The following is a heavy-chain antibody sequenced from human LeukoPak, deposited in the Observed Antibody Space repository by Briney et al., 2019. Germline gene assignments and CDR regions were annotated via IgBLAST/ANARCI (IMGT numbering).Heavy chain of an antibody. CDR3: ARDVVGIDHAFDI. V-gene: IGHV1-46*01. J-gene: IGHJ3*02. Sequence: ASVKVSCKASGYTFTSYYMHWVRQAPGQGLEWMGIINPSGGSTSYAQKFQGRVTMTRDMSTSTVYMELSSLRSEDTAVYYCARDVVGIDHAFDIWGQGTMVTVSS. CDR1: GYTFTSYY. CDR2: INPSGGST. D-gene: IGHD2-15*01.